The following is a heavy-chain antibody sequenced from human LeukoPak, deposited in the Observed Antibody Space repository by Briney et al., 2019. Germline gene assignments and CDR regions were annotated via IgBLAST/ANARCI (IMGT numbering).Heavy chain of an antibody. CDR2: ISADGDST. J-gene: IGHJ4*02. Sequence: HPGGSLRLSCAAAGFSFDDYAMYWVRQAPGKGLQWVSVISADGDSTYYADSVTGRFTISRDNSKNSPYLQMNSLRSEDTAFYYCAKDQAPYYYATTGYPDYWGQGTLVTVSS. D-gene: IGHD3-22*01. CDR3: AKDQAPYYYATTGYPDY. V-gene: IGHV3-43*02. CDR1: GFSFDDYA.